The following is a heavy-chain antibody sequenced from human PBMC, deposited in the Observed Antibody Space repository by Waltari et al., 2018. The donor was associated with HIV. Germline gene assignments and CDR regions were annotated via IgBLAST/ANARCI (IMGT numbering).Heavy chain of an antibody. J-gene: IGHJ5*02. CDR3: ARVGGPRYYYDPPPYPTGDFDP. V-gene: IGHV4-59*01. Sequence: QVQLQESGPGLVKPSETLSLTCTVSGGSISSYYWSWIRQPPGKGLEWIGYIYYSGSTNYNPPLKGRVTISVDTSKNQFSLKLSSVTAADTAVYYWARVGGPRYYYDPPPYPTGDFDPWGQGTLVTVSS. D-gene: IGHD3-22*01. CDR1: GGSISSYY. CDR2: IYYSGST.